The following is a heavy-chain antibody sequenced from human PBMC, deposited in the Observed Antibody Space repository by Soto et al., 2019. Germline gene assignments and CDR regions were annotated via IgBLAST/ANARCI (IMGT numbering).Heavy chain of an antibody. CDR1: GVSLSVSGMG. CDR3: AHLLEGAYFDY. CDR2: VYWDDDK. V-gene: IGHV2-5*02. Sequence: QITLRESGPTLVKPRQTLTLTCTFSGVSLSVSGMGVGWFRQPPGRALEWLALVYWDDDKRYSPSLRPRLTINKDTSKSQVVLTMTNVSPEDAATYSCAHLLEGAYFDYWGRGTPLTVSS. J-gene: IGHJ4*02.